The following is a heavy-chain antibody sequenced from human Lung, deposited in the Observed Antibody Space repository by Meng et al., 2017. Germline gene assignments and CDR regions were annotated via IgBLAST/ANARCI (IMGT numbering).Heavy chain of an antibody. V-gene: IGHV1-2*06. CDR2: INPNGGGT. CDR3: AREIVVVPAASEGRDY. CDR1: GYTFTGYY. J-gene: IGHJ4*02. Sequence: ASVTVSCKSSGYTFTGYYMHWVRQAPGQGLEWMGRINPNGGGTNYAQKLQGRVTMTRDKSISTAYMELSRLRSDDTAVYYCAREIVVVPAASEGRDYWGQGTLVTVSS. D-gene: IGHD2-2*01.